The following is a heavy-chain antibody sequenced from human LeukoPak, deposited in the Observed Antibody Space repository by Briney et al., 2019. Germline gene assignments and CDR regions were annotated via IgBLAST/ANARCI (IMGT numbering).Heavy chain of an antibody. J-gene: IGHJ3*02. D-gene: IGHD5-18*01. CDR1: GGTFSSYA. CDR2: IIPIFGTA. V-gene: IGHV1-69*01. Sequence: VASVKVSCKASGGTFSSYAISWVRQAPGQGLEWMGVIIPIFGTANYAQKFQGRVTITEDESTSTAYMELSSLRSEDTAVYYCASHTAMVFGAFDIWGQGTMVTVSS. CDR3: ASHTAMVFGAFDI.